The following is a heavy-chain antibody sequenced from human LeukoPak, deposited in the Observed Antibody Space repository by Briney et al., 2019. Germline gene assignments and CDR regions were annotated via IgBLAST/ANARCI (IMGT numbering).Heavy chain of an antibody. CDR3: ARSPYGDYYLDLDY. CDR1: GFTFSSYA. V-gene: IGHV3-23*01. D-gene: IGHD4-17*01. J-gene: IGHJ4*02. Sequence: PGGSLRLSCAASGFTFSSYAMSWVRQAPGKGLEWVSGISASGDSTYYADSVKGRFTISRDNSRNTLYLQMNSLRAEDAAVYYCARSPYGDYYLDLDYWGQGTLVTVSS. CDR2: ISASGDST.